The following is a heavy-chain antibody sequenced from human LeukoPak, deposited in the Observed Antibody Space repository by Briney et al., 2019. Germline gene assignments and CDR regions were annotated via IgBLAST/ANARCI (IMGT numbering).Heavy chain of an antibody. CDR1: GYTFTSYG. D-gene: IGHD2-8*01. V-gene: IGHV1-2*02. CDR2: INPNSGGT. Sequence: ASVKVSCKASGYTFTSYGISWVRQAPGQGLEWMGWINPNSGGTNYAQKFQGRVTMTRDTSISTAYMELSRLRSDDTAVYYCARARSRSNGFDYWGQGTLVTVSS. CDR3: ARARSRSNGFDY. J-gene: IGHJ4*02.